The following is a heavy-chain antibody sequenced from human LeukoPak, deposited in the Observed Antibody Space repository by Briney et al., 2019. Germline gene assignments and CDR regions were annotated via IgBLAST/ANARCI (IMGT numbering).Heavy chain of an antibody. Sequence: SETLSLTCTVSGGSISRDTYYCAWIRQSPGRGLEWLGSVYYSGRTDYNPSLKSRVTISVDTSKNQFSLKLSSVTAADTAVYYCARHVYYYDSSGYYDPYAFDIWGQGTMVTVSS. CDR3: ARHVYYYDSSGYYDPYAFDI. D-gene: IGHD3-22*01. CDR1: GGSISRDTYY. CDR2: VYYSGRT. V-gene: IGHV4-39*01. J-gene: IGHJ3*02.